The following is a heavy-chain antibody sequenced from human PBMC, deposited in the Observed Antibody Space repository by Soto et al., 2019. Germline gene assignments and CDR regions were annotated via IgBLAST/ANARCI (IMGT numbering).Heavy chain of an antibody. V-gene: IGHV6-1*01. Sequence: SQTLSLTCAISGDSVSSKSAAWNWIRQFPSRGLEWLGRTYYRSKWYSDYAVSVRSRITINPDPSKNQFSLQLSSVTPDDTAVYYCARYGGSWYLDSWGQGTLVTVSS. CDR3: ARYGGSWYLDS. CDR1: GDSVSSKSAA. D-gene: IGHD3-16*01. CDR2: TYYRSKWYS. J-gene: IGHJ4*02.